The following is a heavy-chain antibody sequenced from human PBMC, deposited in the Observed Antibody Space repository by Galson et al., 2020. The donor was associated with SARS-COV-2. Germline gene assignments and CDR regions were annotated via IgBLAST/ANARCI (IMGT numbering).Heavy chain of an antibody. CDR1: GFTVSSNY. CDR3: ARDQVPGAAASVA. J-gene: IGHJ4*02. Sequence: GESLKISCAASGFTVSSNYMSWVRQAPGKGLEWVSVIYSGGSTYYADSVKGRFTNSRDNSKNTLYLQMNSLRAEDTAVYYCARDQVPGAAASVAWGQGTLVTVSS. V-gene: IGHV3-66*01. D-gene: IGHD6-13*01. CDR2: IYSGGST.